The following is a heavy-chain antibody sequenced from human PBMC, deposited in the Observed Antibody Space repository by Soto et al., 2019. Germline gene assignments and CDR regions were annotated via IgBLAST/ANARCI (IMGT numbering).Heavy chain of an antibody. V-gene: IGHV3-23*01. J-gene: IGHJ6*02. D-gene: IGHD6-6*01. CDR1: GFTFSSYA. Sequence: GGSLRLSCAASGFTFSSYAMTWVRQAPGKGLEWVSGISGSGASTFYADSVKGRFTTSRDTSKNTLYLQMNSLRAEDTAVYYCAKGAHSSSSRGVDVWGQGTTVTVSS. CDR2: ISGSGAST. CDR3: AKGAHSSSSRGVDV.